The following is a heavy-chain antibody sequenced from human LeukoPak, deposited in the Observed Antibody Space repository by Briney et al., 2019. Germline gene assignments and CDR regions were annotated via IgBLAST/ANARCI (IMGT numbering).Heavy chain of an antibody. Sequence: SETLSLTCTVSGGFISGSGHYWTWTRQHPGEGLEWLGFIHPGGSIYYNPSLSGRLIISADTSKNQVSLKLSSVTAADTAVYYCSTGGDTAKGGDSWGKGTLVTVSS. CDR1: GGFISGSGHY. CDR2: IHPGGSI. V-gene: IGHV4-31*03. CDR3: STGGDTAKGGDS. J-gene: IGHJ4*02. D-gene: IGHD5-18*01.